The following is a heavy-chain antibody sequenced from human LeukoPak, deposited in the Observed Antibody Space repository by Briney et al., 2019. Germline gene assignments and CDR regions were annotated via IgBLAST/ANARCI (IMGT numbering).Heavy chain of an antibody. Sequence: GGSLRLSCAASGFTVSSNYMSWVRQAPGKGLEWVSVIYSGGSTYYADPVKGRFTISRDNSKNTLYLQMNSLRAEDTAVYYCARVTYGDYVKGGNWFDPWGQGTLVTVSS. J-gene: IGHJ5*02. CDR3: ARVTYGDYVKGGNWFDP. D-gene: IGHD4-17*01. V-gene: IGHV3-53*01. CDR1: GFTVSSNY. CDR2: IYSGGST.